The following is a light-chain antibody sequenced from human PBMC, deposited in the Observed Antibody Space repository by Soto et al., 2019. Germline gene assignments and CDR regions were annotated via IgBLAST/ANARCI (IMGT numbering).Light chain of an antibody. CDR3: QQYNNWPFS. Sequence: EIVLTQSPGTLSLSPGERATLSCRASQSVSSSYLAWYQQKPGQAPRLLIYDISTRATGVPARFSGSGSGTEFTLTISGLQSEDFALYFCQQYNNWPFSFGQGTRLE. CDR2: DIS. V-gene: IGKV3-15*01. J-gene: IGKJ5*01. CDR1: QSVSSSY.